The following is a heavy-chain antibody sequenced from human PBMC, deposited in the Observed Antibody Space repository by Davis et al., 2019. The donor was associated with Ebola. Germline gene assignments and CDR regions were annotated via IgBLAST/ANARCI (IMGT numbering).Heavy chain of an antibody. Sequence: GSLRLPCAASGFTFRHFAMSWVRQAPGEGLEWVSGITGSGGSTYYADSVKGRFTISRDNSKNTMYLQMNSLRAEDTAVYYCARATGADYWGQGTLVTVSS. CDR2: ITGSGGST. CDR3: ARATGADY. D-gene: IGHD1-1*01. V-gene: IGHV3-23*01. J-gene: IGHJ4*02. CDR1: GFTFRHFA.